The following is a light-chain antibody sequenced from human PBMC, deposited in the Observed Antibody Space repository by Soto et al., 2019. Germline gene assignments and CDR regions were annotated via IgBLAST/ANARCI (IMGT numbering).Light chain of an antibody. Sequence: EIVMTQSPATLSVSPGERATLSCKASQSISYNLAWYQQKPGQAPRLLIYGASTRATGIPARFSGSGSGTDLTLTISSLQSEDFAVYYCQQYNNWPPYTFGQGTKLEIK. CDR3: QQYNNWPPYT. CDR1: QSISYN. CDR2: GAS. J-gene: IGKJ2*01. V-gene: IGKV3-15*01.